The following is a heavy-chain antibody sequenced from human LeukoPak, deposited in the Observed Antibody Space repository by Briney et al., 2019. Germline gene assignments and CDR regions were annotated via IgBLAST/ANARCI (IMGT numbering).Heavy chain of an antibody. CDR1: GFTFSSYE. J-gene: IGHJ4*02. V-gene: IGHV3-48*03. CDR2: ISSSGSTI. Sequence: PGGSQRLSCAASGFTFSSYEMNWVRQAPGKGLEWVSYISSSGSTIYYADSVKGRFTISRDNAKNSLYLQMNSLRAEDTAVYYCARGRYYYDSSGYYAAYFDYWGQGTLVTVSS. D-gene: IGHD3-22*01. CDR3: ARGRYYYDSSGYYAAYFDY.